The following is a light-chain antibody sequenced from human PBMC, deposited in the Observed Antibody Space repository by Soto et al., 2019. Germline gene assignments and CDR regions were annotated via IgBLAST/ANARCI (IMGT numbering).Light chain of an antibody. CDR3: QQRRIGLT. J-gene: IGKJ4*02. CDR1: QSVSSY. CDR2: DAS. Sequence: EIVLTQSPATLSLSPGERATLSCRASQSVSSYLAWYQQKSGQALRLLIFDASNMATDIPARFSDSGSGTDFTLTISGLEPEDSALYYCQQRRIGLTFGGGTRVEI. V-gene: IGKV3-11*01.